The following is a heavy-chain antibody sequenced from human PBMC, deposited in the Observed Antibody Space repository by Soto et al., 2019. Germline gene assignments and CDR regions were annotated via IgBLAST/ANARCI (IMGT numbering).Heavy chain of an antibody. J-gene: IGHJ4*02. CDR2: INSSSGNT. V-gene: IGHV1-46*01. Sequence: QVQLVQSGAEVKKPGASVQVSCKASGYTFTNYYIHWVRQAPGQGLEWMGTINSSSGNTTYAQKFQGRVTMPRDTSTTTVYMEVSGLRSEDTAVFYCARGNPGVLEYWGKGTLVSVSS. CDR3: ARGNPGVLEY. CDR1: GYTFTNYY. D-gene: IGHD3-10*01.